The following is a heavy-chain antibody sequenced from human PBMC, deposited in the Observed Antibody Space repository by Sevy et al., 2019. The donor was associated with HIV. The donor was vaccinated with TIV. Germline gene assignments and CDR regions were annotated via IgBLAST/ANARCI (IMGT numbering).Heavy chain of an antibody. V-gene: IGHV3-23*01. CDR3: AREGCTKPHDY. CDR2: LSFGCGEI. D-gene: IGHD2-8*01. J-gene: IGHJ4*02. Sequence: GGTLRLSCAASGFTFSKYSMSWVRQPPGKGLEWVSTLSFGCGEINHADSVKGRFTISRDNSKNSLYLQMNNLRAEDTAVYYCAREGCTKPHDYWGQGTLVTVSS. CDR1: GFTFSKYS.